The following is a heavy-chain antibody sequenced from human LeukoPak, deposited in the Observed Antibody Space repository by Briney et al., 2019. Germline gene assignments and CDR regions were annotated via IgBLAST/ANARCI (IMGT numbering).Heavy chain of an antibody. D-gene: IGHD1-7*01. V-gene: IGHV1-18*01. CDR2: ISAYNGNT. CDR1: GYTFTSYG. Sequence: ASVKVSCKASGYTFTSYGISWVRQAPGQGLEWMGWISAYNGNTNYAQKLQGRVTMTTDTSTSTAYMELRSLRSDDTAVYYCARDSTIYNWNWRDAFDIWGQGTMVTVSS. J-gene: IGHJ3*02. CDR3: ARDSTIYNWNWRDAFDI.